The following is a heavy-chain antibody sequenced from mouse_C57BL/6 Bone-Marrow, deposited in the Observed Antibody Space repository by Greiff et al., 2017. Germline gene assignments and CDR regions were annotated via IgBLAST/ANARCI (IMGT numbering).Heavy chain of an antibody. V-gene: IGHV1-50*01. J-gene: IGHJ3*01. Sequence: QVQLQQPGAELVKPGASVKLSCKASGYTFTSYWMQWVKQRPGQGLEWIGEIDPSDSYTNYNQKFKGKATLTVDTSSSTAYMQLSSLTSEDSAVSYGARGYSYGAWFAYWGQGTLVTVSA. CDR1: GYTFTSYW. CDR3: ARGYSYGAWFAY. CDR2: IDPSDSYT. D-gene: IGHD3-3*01.